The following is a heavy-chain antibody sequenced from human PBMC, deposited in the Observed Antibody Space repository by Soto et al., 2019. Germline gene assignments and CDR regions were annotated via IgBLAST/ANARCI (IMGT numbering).Heavy chain of an antibody. D-gene: IGHD3-3*01. CDR2: ISSSSSTI. V-gene: IGHV3-48*01. J-gene: IGHJ3*02. CDR1: GFTFSSYS. Sequence: GSLRLSCAASGFTFSSYSMNWVRQAPGKGLEWVSYISSSSSTIYYADSVKGRFTISRDNAKNSLYLQMNSLRAEDTAVYYCARVDYDFWSGYYISAFDIWGQGTMVTVSS. CDR3: ARVDYDFWSGYYISAFDI.